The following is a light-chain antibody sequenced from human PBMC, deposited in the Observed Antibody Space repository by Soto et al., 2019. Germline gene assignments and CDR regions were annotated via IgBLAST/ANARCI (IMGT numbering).Light chain of an antibody. CDR2: GAS. CDR3: QQYNNWPPMA. Sequence: EIVMTQSPPTLSVSPGERATLSCRASQSVSSNLAWYQQKPGQAPRLLIYGASTRATGIPARFSGSGSGTEFTLTISSLQSEDFAVYYCQQYNNWPPMAFGQGTKVEIK. V-gene: IGKV3-15*01. J-gene: IGKJ1*01. CDR1: QSVSSN.